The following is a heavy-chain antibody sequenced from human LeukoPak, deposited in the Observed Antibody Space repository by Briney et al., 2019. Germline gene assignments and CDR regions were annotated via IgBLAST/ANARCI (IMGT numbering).Heavy chain of an antibody. J-gene: IGHJ5*02. CDR2: TSYDGSNK. CDR1: GFTFSSYG. V-gene: IGHV3-30*18. D-gene: IGHD1-7*01. CDR3: AKGAGTTSGGAFDP. Sequence: PGGSLRLSCAASGFTFSSYGMHWVRQAPGKGLEWVAVTSYDGSNKYYADSVKGRFTISRDNSKNTLYLQMNSLRAEDTAVYYCAKGAGTTSGGAFDPWGQGTLVTVSS.